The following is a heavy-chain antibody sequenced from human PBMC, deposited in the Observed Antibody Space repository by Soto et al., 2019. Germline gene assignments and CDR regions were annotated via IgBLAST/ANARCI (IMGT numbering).Heavy chain of an antibody. Sequence: DVQLVETGGGLVQPGGSLRLSCAVSGFSSSSYAMNWVRQAPGKGLEWVSFISSRGTTIYYADSVEGRFTISRDNAQNSLYLQMDSLRDEDTAVYYCVRQGFCSGASCNHYFYYYAMDVCGQGTTVIVSS. D-gene: IGHD2-15*01. J-gene: IGHJ6*02. CDR1: GFSSSSYA. CDR3: VRQGFCSGASCNHYFYYYAMDV. V-gene: IGHV3-48*02. CDR2: ISSRGTTI.